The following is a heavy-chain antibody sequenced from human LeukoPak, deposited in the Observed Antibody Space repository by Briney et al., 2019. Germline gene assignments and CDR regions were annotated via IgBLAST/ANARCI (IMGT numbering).Heavy chain of an antibody. V-gene: IGHV3-9*01. Sequence: AGGSLRLSCAASGFTFDDYAMHWVRHAPGKGLEWDSGSSWNSGSIGYADSVKCRFTISRDKATNSLYLQMNSLRAEDTALYYCAKDKVGGISGPFDYWGQGTLVTVSS. CDR1: GFTFDDYA. CDR3: AKDKVGGISGPFDY. J-gene: IGHJ4*02. CDR2: SSWNSGSI. D-gene: IGHD4-23*01.